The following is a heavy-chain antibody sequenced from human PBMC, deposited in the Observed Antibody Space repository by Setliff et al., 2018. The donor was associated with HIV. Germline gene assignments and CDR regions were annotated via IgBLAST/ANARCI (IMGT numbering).Heavy chain of an antibody. CDR1: GGPIYGSDYY. V-gene: IGHV4-61*05. J-gene: IGHJ4*02. D-gene: IGHD3-10*01. Sequence: SETLSLTCTVSGGPIYGSDYYWGWIRQPPGKGLEWIGYIYYSGVTNYNPSLKSRVTTSVDTSNNQFSLILSPVTAADTAVYYCARQTGLRGYYGSNSLYYFDYWGKGMLVTVSS. CDR2: IYYSGVT. CDR3: ARQTGLRGYYGSNSLYYFDY.